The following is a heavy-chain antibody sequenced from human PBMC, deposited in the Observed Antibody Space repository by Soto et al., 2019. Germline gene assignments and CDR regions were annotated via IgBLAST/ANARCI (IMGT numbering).Heavy chain of an antibody. CDR2: IIPIFGTA. Sequence: SVKVSCKASGGTFSSYAISWVRQAPGQGLEWMGGIIPIFGTANYAQKFQGRVTITADKFTSTAYMELSSLRSEDTAVYYCARGIELETPFDYWGQGTLVTVSS. J-gene: IGHJ4*02. D-gene: IGHD1-1*01. CDR3: ARGIELETPFDY. CDR1: GGTFSSYA. V-gene: IGHV1-69*06.